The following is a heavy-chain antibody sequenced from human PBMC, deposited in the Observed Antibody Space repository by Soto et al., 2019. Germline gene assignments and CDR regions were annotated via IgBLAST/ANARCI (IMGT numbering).Heavy chain of an antibody. D-gene: IGHD3-10*01. CDR2: ITDTGGDA. CDR1: GLTFGSRA. J-gene: IGHJ4*02. CDR3: ARGSTDSYPGSRIFDL. Sequence: EVQLLESGGDLKQPGGSLRLSCVASGLTFGSRAMSWVRQAPGEGLQWVSTITDTGGDAKYADSVRGRFVISRDNSKKTLYLQMTSLTAEDSAMYYCARGSTDSYPGSRIFDLWGRGTRVTVSS. V-gene: IGHV3-23*01.